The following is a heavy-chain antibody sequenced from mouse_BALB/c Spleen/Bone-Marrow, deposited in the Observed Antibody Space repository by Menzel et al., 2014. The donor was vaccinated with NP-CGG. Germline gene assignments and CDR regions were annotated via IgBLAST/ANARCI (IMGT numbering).Heavy chain of an antibody. J-gene: IGHJ3*01. CDR3: ARYDVPAWFDY. V-gene: IGHV1-81*01. Sequence: VQLQESGPELVKPGASVKMSCKASGYTFTDSVIGWVKQRTGQGLEWIGEVYPGSGSTYYNEKFKSKASLAADKSSDTVYMQLSSLTSEDSAVYYCARYDVPAWFDYWGQGTLVTVSA. CDR2: VYPGSGST. CDR1: GYTFTDSV. D-gene: IGHD2-14*01.